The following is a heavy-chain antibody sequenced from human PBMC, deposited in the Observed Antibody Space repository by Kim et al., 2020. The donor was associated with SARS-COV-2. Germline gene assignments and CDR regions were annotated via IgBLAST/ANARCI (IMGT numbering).Heavy chain of an antibody. CDR1: GGSISSGGYY. Sequence: SETLSLTCTVSGGSISSGGYYWSWIRQHPGKGLEWIGYIYYSGSTYYNPSLKSRVTISVDTSKNQFSLKLSSVTAADTAVYYCARDEQDYGSGSLSYYFDYWGQGTLVTVSS. J-gene: IGHJ4*02. V-gene: IGHV4-31*03. CDR2: IYYSGST. CDR3: ARDEQDYGSGSLSYYFDY. D-gene: IGHD3-10*01.